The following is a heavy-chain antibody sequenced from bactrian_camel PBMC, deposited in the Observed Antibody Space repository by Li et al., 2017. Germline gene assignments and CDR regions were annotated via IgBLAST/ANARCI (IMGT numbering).Heavy chain of an antibody. V-gene: IGHV3S1*01. D-gene: IGHD5*01. Sequence: GDGTTNYADSVKGRFTISKVNAKNTLYLQMNNLQAEDSAMYYCAARRRLWPLRECGREPPEYAYWGQGTQVTVS. J-gene: IGHJ4*01. CDR3: AARRRLWPLRECGREPPEYAY. CDR2: GDGTT.